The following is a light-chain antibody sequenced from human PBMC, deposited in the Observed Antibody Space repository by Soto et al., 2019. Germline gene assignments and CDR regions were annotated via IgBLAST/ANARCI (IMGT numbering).Light chain of an antibody. CDR3: QQYNDWPPGYT. CDR2: GAS. J-gene: IGKJ2*01. V-gene: IGKV3-15*01. CDR1: QSVSSN. Sequence: EIVMTQSPATLSVSPGERATLHCRASQSVSSNLGWYQHKPGQAPRLLIYGASTRATGIPARFSGSGSGTDFTLTISGLRSEDFAVYYCQQYNDWPPGYTFGQGTKVEIK.